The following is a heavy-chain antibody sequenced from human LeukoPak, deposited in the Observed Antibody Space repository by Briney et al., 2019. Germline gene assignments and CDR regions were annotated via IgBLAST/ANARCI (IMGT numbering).Heavy chain of an antibody. CDR2: IRSKAFGGTG. CDR3: ARDLYDSSGYYFGH. CDR1: GFTFRSYA. J-gene: IGHJ4*02. D-gene: IGHD3-22*01. Sequence: GGSLRLSCVASGFTFRSYAMNWVRQGPGKGLEWVGFIRSKAFGGTGEYASAVKGRFIISRDDSKNIAYLQMKSLKIEDTAVYYCARDLYDSSGYYFGHWGQGTLVTVSS. V-gene: IGHV3-49*04.